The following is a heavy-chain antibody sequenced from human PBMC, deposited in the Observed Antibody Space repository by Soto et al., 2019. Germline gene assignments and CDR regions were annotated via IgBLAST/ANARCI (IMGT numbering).Heavy chain of an antibody. CDR1: GGSITSCGYS. Sequence: QVQLKESGTGLVKPSQTLSLTCYVSGGSITSCGYSCTWIRHQPGKALQWIGYLFDSGSAYYNPSLNSRLIISVDTGKNMFSLELSSVTAADTAVYYCARGSGYYLNFDSCGQGTLVSVSS. CDR3: ARGSGYYLNFDS. D-gene: IGHD3-3*01. J-gene: IGHJ4*02. CDR2: LFDSGSA. V-gene: IGHV4-31*02.